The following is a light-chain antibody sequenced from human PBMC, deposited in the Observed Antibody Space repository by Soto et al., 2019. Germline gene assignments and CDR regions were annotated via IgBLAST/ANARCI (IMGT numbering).Light chain of an antibody. CDR1: SSDVGDYNS. CDR3: SSYTTSSTL. J-gene: IGLJ2*01. CDR2: DVS. Sequence: QSALTQPASVSGSPGQSITISCTGTSSDVGDYNSVSWYQQHPGKAPKVMIYDVSNRPSGVSNRFSGSKSGNTASLTISGLQAEEEADYYCSSYTTSSTLFGGGTKLTVL. V-gene: IGLV2-14*01.